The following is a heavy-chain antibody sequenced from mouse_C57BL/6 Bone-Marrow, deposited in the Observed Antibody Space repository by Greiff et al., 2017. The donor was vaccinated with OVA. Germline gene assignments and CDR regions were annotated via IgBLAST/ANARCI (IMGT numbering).Heavy chain of an antibody. J-gene: IGHJ1*03. CDR1: GFTFSSYG. V-gene: IGHV5-6*01. Sequence: EVKVVESGGDLVKPGGSLKLSCAASGFTFSSYGMSWVRQTPDKRLEWVATISSGGSYTYYPDSVKGRFTISRDNAKNTLYLQMSSLKSEDTAMYYCARHRGWLLRYFDVWGTGTTVTVSS. CDR3: ARHRGWLLRYFDV. CDR2: ISSGGSYT. D-gene: IGHD2-3*01.